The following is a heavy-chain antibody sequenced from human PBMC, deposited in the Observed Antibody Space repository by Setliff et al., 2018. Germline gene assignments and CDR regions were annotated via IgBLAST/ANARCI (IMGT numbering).Heavy chain of an antibody. V-gene: IGHV3-33*03. CDR2: IWSDGINK. D-gene: IGHD6-19*01. CDR1: GFTFSTHA. Sequence: GGSLRLSCGASGFTFSTHAMHWVRQAPGKGLEWVAMIWSDGINKFYGGPVKGRFIVSRDNSKNTVFLQMNDLRVEDTAVYYCVTDPPNSGWSFDCWGQGTPVTVPQ. CDR3: VTDPPNSGWSFDC. J-gene: IGHJ5*01.